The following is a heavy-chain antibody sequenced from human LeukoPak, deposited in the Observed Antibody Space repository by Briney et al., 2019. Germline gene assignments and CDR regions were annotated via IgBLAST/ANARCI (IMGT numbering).Heavy chain of an antibody. D-gene: IGHD3-10*01. V-gene: IGHV4-39*01. CDR2: IYYSGST. CDR3: ARHINYGSGSYGFDY. J-gene: IGHJ4*02. Sequence: SETLSLTCTVSGGSISSSSYYWGWIRQPPGKGLEWIGSIYYSGSTYYNPSLKSRVTISVDTSKNQFSLKLSSVTAADTAVYYCARHINYGSGSYGFDYWGQGTLVTVSS. CDR1: GGSISSSSYY.